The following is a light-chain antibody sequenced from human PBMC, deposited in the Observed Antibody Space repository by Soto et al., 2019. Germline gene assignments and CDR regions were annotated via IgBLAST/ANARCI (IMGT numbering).Light chain of an antibody. CDR2: DAS. CDR1: QSVGSN. J-gene: IGKJ4*01. V-gene: IGKV3-11*01. CDR3: QQRSNWPQLT. Sequence: EIVLTQSPATLSLSPGERATLSCRASQSVGSNLVWYQQQPGQAPSLLIYDASNRATGIPARFSVSGSGTDFTLTISSLEPEDFAVYYCQQRSNWPQLTFGGGTKVEIK.